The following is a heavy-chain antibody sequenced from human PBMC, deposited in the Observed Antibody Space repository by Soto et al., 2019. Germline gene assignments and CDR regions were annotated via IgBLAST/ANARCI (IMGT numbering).Heavy chain of an antibody. CDR2: IYWNDDK. D-gene: IGHD3-3*01. V-gene: IGHV2-5*01. Sequence: QITLKESGRTLVKPTQTLTLTCTFSGFSLSTSGVGVGWIRQPPGKALEWLAIIYWNDDKRYSPSLKSRLTITKDTPNKQVVLTMTDTDTVDTATYYCAHLTYYDFWSGYPTQVIEPFGYWGQGTLVTVSS. J-gene: IGHJ4*01. CDR1: GFSLSTSGVG. CDR3: AHLTYYDFWSGYPTQVIEPFGY.